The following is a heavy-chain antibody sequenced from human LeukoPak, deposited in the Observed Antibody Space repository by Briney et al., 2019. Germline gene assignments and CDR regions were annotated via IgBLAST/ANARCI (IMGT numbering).Heavy chain of an antibody. J-gene: IGHJ5*02. CDR3: ARGVYYYGSGRFDP. D-gene: IGHD3-10*01. Sequence: SQTLSLTCTVSGGSISRGDYYWSWIRQPPGKGLEWIGYIYYSGSTYYNPSLKSRVTISVDTSKNQFSLKLSSVTAADTAVYYCARGVYYYGSGRFDPWGQGTLVTVSS. V-gene: IGHV4-30-4*01. CDR1: GGSISRGDYY. CDR2: IYYSGST.